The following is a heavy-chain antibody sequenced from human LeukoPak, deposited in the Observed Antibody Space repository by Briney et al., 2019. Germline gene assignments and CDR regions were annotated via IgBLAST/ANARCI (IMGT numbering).Heavy chain of an antibody. Sequence: PSETLSLTCIVSGGSISSYYWSWIRQPPGKGLGWIGYIYYSGSTNYNPSLKSRVTISVDTSKNQFSLKLSSVTAADTAVYYCASINYYDSSGYHRDDAFDIWGQGTMVTVSS. J-gene: IGHJ3*02. D-gene: IGHD3-22*01. CDR1: GGSISSYY. V-gene: IGHV4-59*01. CDR2: IYYSGST. CDR3: ASINYYDSSGYHRDDAFDI.